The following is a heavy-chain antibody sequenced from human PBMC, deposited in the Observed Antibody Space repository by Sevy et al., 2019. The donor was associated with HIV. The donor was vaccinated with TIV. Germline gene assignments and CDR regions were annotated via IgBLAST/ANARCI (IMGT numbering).Heavy chain of an antibody. J-gene: IGHJ6*03. Sequence: ASVKVSCKASGGTFSSYAISWVRQAPGQGLEWMGGIIPIFGTANYAQKFQGRVTITADKSTSTAYMELSSLRSEDTAVYYWAREGVAARPGRRYYYYMDVWGKGTTVTVSS. CDR1: GGTFSSYA. V-gene: IGHV1-69*06. D-gene: IGHD6-6*01. CDR3: AREGVAARPGRRYYYYMDV. CDR2: IIPIFGTA.